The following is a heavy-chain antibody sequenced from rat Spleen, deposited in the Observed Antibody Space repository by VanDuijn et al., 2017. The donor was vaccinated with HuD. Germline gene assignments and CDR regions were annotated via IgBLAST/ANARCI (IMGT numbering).Heavy chain of an antibody. CDR2: INNSGDRT. V-gene: IGHV5-20*01. D-gene: IGHD5-1*01. Sequence: EVQLVESGGGLVQPGRSLKLSCAASGFSFSDYDMAWVRQAPTKGLEWIASINNSGDRTYYQDSVKGRFTISRDNAKSNLYLQMNSLRSEDTANYCCTSRWDGFAYWGQGTLVTVSS. CDR1: GFSFSDYD. CDR3: TSRWDGFAY. J-gene: IGHJ3*01.